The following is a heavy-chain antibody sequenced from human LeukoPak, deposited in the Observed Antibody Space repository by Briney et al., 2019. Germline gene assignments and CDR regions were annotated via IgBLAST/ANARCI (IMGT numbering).Heavy chain of an antibody. CDR3: ARDRVYYYDSSGYYSFDY. Sequence: GGSLRLSCAASGFTFSDYHMSWIRQAPGKGLEWVSYISSSGGTISYADSVKGRFTISRDNAKNSLYLQMNSLRAEDTAVYYCARDRVYYYDSSGYYSFDYWGQGTLVTVSS. CDR2: ISSSGGTI. CDR1: GFTFSDYH. D-gene: IGHD3-22*01. J-gene: IGHJ4*02. V-gene: IGHV3-11*04.